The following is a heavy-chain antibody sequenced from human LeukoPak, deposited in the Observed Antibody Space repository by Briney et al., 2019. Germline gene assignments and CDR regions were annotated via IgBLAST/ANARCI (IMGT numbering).Heavy chain of an antibody. J-gene: IGHJ6*02. CDR3: AREEVTMVRGVIKEDYYYYGMDV. CDR2: ISSSSSTI. CDR1: GFTFSSYS. D-gene: IGHD3-10*01. V-gene: IGHV3-48*01. Sequence: PGGSLRLSCAASGFTFSSYSMNWVRQAPGQGLEWVSYISSSSSTIYYADSVKGRFTISRDNAKNSLYLQMNSLRAEDTAVYYCAREEVTMVRGVIKEDYYYYGMDVWGQGTTVTVSS.